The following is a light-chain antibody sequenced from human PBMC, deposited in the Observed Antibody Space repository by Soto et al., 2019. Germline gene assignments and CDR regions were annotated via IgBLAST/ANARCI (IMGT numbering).Light chain of an antibody. Sequence: ILLTQSPDTLSLSPGERATLSCRASQSLSTRSLAWYQQKPGQAPRLLIYGISTRATGIPDRFSGSGSGADFTLTISRLETEDFAVYYCHQYGNSLWTFGQGTKVEI. CDR1: QSLSTRS. CDR2: GIS. J-gene: IGKJ1*01. CDR3: HQYGNSLWT. V-gene: IGKV3-20*01.